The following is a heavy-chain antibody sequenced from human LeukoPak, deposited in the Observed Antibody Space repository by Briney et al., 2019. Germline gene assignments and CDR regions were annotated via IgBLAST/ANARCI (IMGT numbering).Heavy chain of an antibody. D-gene: IGHD6-13*01. CDR2: ISWDGGST. Sequence: PGRSLRLSCAASGFTFDDYAMHWVRQAPGKGLEWVSLISWDGGSTYYADSVKGRFTISRDNAKNSLYLQMNSLRAEDTAVYYCARDQEFSSSWYGSHYYYYYMDVWGKGTTVTISS. CDR1: GFTFDDYA. J-gene: IGHJ6*03. CDR3: ARDQEFSSSWYGSHYYYYYMDV. V-gene: IGHV3-43D*03.